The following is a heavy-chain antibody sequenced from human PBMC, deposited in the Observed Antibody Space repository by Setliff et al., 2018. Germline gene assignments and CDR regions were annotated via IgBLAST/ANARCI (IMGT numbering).Heavy chain of an antibody. J-gene: IGHJ5*02. CDR2: IYYSGSA. D-gene: IGHD3-3*01. V-gene: IGHV4-4*02. CDR1: GGSISSSNW. CDR3: ARAGPTVTFFRVLVISWWDP. Sequence: SETLSLTCAVSGGSISSSNWWSWVRQPPGKGLEWIGYIYYSGSANYNPSLKSRVSIPVDTSKNQFSLKLSSVTAADPATYYCARAGPTVTFFRVLVISWWDPWGQGSLVTVSS.